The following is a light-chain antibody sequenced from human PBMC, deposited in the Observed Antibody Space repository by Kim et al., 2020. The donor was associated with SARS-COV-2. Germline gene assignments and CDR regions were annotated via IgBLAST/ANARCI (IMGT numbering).Light chain of an antibody. CDR3: QQTNNLPLT. V-gene: IGKV1-12*01. Sequence: DIQMTQSPSTVSASIGDRVTITCRASQGISSSLAWYQQKPGKAPERLIYRASSLQSGVPSRFSGSGSGTDFTLTISSLQPEDFATYYCQQTNNLPLTFGGGTKLEI. J-gene: IGKJ4*01. CDR1: QGISSS. CDR2: RAS.